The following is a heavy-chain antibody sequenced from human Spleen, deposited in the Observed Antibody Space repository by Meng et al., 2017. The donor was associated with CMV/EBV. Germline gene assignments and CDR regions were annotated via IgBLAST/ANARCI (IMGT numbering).Heavy chain of an antibody. CDR2: IYAGDYT. D-gene: IGHD5-18*01. J-gene: IGHJ6*02. CDR3: TRDSHGGYSYAEGGMDV. CDR1: GFTFSSYA. V-gene: IGHV3-53*01. Sequence: GESLKISCAASGFTFSSYAMSWVRQAPGKGLEWVSVIYAGDYTFYADSVRGRFTISRDISKNMLYLQMNSLRAEDTAVYYCTRDSHGGYSYAEGGMDVWGQGTTVTVSS.